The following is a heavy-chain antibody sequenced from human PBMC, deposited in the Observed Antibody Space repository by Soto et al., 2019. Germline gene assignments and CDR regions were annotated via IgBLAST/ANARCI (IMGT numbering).Heavy chain of an antibody. D-gene: IGHD3-10*01. J-gene: IGHJ5*02. Sequence: SETLSLTCTVSGGSISSYYWSWIRQPPGKGLEWIGYIYYSGSTNYNPSLKSRVTISVDTSKNQFSLKLSPVTAADTAVYYCAGEYYSSHFVRDWFAPRGQGTLVTVSS. V-gene: IGHV4-59*01. CDR3: AGEYYSSHFVRDWFAP. CDR2: IYYSGST. CDR1: GGSISSYY.